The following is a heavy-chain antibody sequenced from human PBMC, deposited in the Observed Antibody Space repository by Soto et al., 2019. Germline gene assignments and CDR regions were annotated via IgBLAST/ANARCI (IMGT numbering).Heavy chain of an antibody. V-gene: IGHV1-69*02. D-gene: IGHD2-15*01. CDR2: IIPILGIA. Sequence: SVKVSCKASGGTFSSYTISWVRQAPGQGLEWKGRIIPILGIANYAQKFQGRVTITADKSTSTAYMELSSLRSEDTALYYCASPAPSGYCSGGSCYSRDYYYMDVWGKGTTVTVSS. CDR3: ASPAPSGYCSGGSCYSRDYYYMDV. CDR1: GGTFSSYT. J-gene: IGHJ6*03.